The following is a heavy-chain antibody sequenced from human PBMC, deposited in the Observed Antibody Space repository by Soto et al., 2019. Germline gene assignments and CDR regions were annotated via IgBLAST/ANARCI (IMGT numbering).Heavy chain of an antibody. D-gene: IGHD3-16*01. CDR1: GFTFSNAW. CDR2: IKSKTDGGAT. CDR3: GGNPTGGYYYGMDV. Sequence: PGGSLRLSCAASGFTFSNAWMSWVRQAPGKGLEWVGRIKSKTDGGATDYAAPVKGRFTISRDDSKNTLYLQMNSLKTEDTAVYYCGGNPTGGYYYGMDVWGQGTTVTASS. V-gene: IGHV3-15*01. J-gene: IGHJ6*02.